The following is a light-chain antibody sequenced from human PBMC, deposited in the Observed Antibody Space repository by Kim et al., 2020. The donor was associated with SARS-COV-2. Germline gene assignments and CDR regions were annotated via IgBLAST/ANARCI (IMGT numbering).Light chain of an antibody. CDR2: DVN. Sequence: GQSITISCTGTSSDVGAYDYVAWYQQHPGKAPKLMIYDVNQRPSGVSYRFSGSKSGNTASLTISGLQAEDEADYYCGSFTASNTRVFGTGTTVTVL. CDR1: SSDVGAYDY. J-gene: IGLJ1*01. CDR3: GSFTASNTRV. V-gene: IGLV2-14*04.